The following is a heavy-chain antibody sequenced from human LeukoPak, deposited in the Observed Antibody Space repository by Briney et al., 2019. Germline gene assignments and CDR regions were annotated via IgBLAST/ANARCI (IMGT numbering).Heavy chain of an antibody. J-gene: IGHJ4*02. D-gene: IGHD6-13*01. CDR3: AKDPDPEWGSWYRGDDFDY. CDR1: GFTFSSYA. Sequence: GGSLRLSCAASGFTFSSYAMSWVRQAPGKGLEWVSAISGSGGSTYYADSVKGRFTISRDNSKNTLYLQMNSLRAEDTAVYYCAKDPDPEWGSWYRGDDFDYWGQGTLVTVSS. CDR2: ISGSGGST. V-gene: IGHV3-23*01.